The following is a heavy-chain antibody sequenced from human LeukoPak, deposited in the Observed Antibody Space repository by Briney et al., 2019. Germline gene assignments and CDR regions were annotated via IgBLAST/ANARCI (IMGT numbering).Heavy chain of an antibody. CDR2: ISAYNGNT. Sequence: GASVKVSCKASGYTFTSYGISWVRQAPGQGLEWMGWISAYNGNTNYAQKLQGRVTMTTDTSTSTAYMELRSLRSDDTAVYYCAREPPLRYSSSSCTLDYWGQGTLVTVSS. CDR3: AREPPLRYSSSSCTLDY. D-gene: IGHD6-6*01. V-gene: IGHV1-18*01. CDR1: GYTFTSYG. J-gene: IGHJ4*02.